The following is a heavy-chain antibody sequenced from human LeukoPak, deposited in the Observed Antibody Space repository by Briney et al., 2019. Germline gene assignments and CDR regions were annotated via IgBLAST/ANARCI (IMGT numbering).Heavy chain of an antibody. CDR2: INTGGSST. CDR3: ARDPATRITIFKKPGIWFDP. Sequence: PGGSLRLSCTASGFTFSNYWMHWVHQVPGKGLVWVSRINTGGSSTTYADSVKGRFTISRDNAKNSLYLQMNSLRAEDTAVYYCARDPATRITIFKKPGIWFDPWGQGTLVTVSS. V-gene: IGHV3-74*01. J-gene: IGHJ5*02. CDR1: GFTFSNYW. D-gene: IGHD3-9*01.